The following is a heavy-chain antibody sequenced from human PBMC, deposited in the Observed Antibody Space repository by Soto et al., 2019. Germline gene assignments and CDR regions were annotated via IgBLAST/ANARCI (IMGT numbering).Heavy chain of an antibody. CDR3: ARGAAGGGTFDY. J-gene: IGHJ4*01. CDR2: FSSGGSSI. V-gene: IGHV3-11*01. Sequence: GGSRRLSCAASGFTFSDYYINWIRQAPGKGLEWHSSFSSGGSSIPYADSVKGRFTLSRDNARNSLSLQMTSLSAAGPCVSAGARGAAGGGTFDYWGQGTLVTVSS. CDR1: GFTFSDYY. D-gene: IGHD6-13*01.